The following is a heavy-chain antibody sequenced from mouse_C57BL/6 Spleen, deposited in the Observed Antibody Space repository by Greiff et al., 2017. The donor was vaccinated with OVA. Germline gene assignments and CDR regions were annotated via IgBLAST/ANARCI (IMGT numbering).Heavy chain of an antibody. V-gene: IGHV1-26*01. CDR1: GYTFTDYY. Sequence: EVQLQQSGPELVKPGASVKISCKASGYTFTDYYMNWVKQSHGKSLEWIGDINPNNGGTSYNQKFKGKATLTVDKSSSTAYMELRSLTSEDSAVYYCARSLYSRYYFDYWGQGTTLTVSS. J-gene: IGHJ2*01. CDR3: ARSLYSRYYFDY. D-gene: IGHD1-3*01. CDR2: INPNNGGT.